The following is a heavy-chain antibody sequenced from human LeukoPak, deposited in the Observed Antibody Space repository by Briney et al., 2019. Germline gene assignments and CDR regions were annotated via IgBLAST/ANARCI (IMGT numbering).Heavy chain of an antibody. CDR3: AKFQIYNWNSCFDP. CDR2: ISAGGNSP. CDR1: GFTFNNYA. Sequence: PGGSLRLSCAASGFTFNNYAMTWVRQTPGKGLEWVSGISAGGNSPYYADSVKGRFTISRDNSKNTLYLQMNSLRVEDTAIYYCAKFQIYNWNSCFDPWRQGTLLTVSS. J-gene: IGHJ5*02. V-gene: IGHV3-23*01. D-gene: IGHD1-1*01.